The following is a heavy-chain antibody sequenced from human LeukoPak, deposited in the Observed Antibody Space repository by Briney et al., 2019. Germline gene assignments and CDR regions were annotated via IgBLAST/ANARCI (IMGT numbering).Heavy chain of an antibody. J-gene: IGHJ4*02. CDR3: AKTPDYGDDDYFDY. CDR2: ISWNSGSI. V-gene: IGHV3-9*01. D-gene: IGHD4-17*01. Sequence: GGSLRLSCAASGFTFDDYAVHWVRQAPGKGLEWVSGISWNSGSIGYADSVKGRFTISRDNAKNSLYLQMNSLRAEDTALYYCAKTPDYGDDDYFDYWGEGTLVTVSS. CDR1: GFTFDDYA.